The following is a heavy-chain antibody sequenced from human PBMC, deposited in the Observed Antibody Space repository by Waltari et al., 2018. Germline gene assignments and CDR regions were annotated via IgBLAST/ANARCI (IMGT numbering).Heavy chain of an antibody. V-gene: IGHV3-21*01. Sequence: EVQLVESGGGLVKPGGSLRLSCAASGFTFSSYSMNWVSQAPGKGLEWVSSISSSSSYIYYADSVKGRFTISRDNAKNSLYLQMNSLRAEDTAVYYCARRGDYHTKDFDYWGQGTLVTVSS. CDR2: ISSSSSYI. CDR1: GFTFSSYS. D-gene: IGHD4-17*01. J-gene: IGHJ4*02. CDR3: ARRGDYHTKDFDY.